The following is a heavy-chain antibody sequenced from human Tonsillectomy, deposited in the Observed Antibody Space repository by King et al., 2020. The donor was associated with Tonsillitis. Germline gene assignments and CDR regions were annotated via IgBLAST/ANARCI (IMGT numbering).Heavy chain of an antibody. D-gene: IGHD2-15*01. Sequence: VQLVESGAEVKKPGSSVKVSCKASGGTFSSYAISWVRQAPGQGLEWMGRIIPIFGTANYAQKFQGRVTISADESTSTAYMELSSLRSDDTAVYYCARDTSLGGAATPHCVDYWGQGTLVTVSS. J-gene: IGHJ4*02. CDR1: GGTFSSYA. CDR3: ARDTSLGGAATPHCVDY. CDR2: IIPIFGTA. V-gene: IGHV1-69*18.